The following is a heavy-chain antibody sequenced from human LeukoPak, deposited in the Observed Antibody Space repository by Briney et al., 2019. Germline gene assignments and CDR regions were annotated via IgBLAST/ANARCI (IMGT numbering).Heavy chain of an antibody. CDR3: ARGPLDYDGTGYNYYYYMDV. CDR1: GGSFSGYY. Sequence: SETLSLTCAVYGGSFSGYYWSWIRQPPGKGLEWIGEINHSGSTNYNPSLKSRVTISVDTSKNQFSLKLNSVTAADTAVYYCARGPLDYDGTGYNYYYYMDVWGKGTRSPSP. D-gene: IGHD3-22*01. CDR2: INHSGST. J-gene: IGHJ6*03. V-gene: IGHV4-34*01.